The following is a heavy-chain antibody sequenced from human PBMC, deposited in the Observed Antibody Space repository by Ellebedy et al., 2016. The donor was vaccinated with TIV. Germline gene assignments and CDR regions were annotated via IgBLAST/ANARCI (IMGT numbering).Heavy chain of an antibody. Sequence: AASVKVSCKASGGTLSSNAINWVRQPPGQGLEWMGRIIPILGIANYAQKFQGRVTITADKSTSTAYMELSSLRSEDTAVYYCASLFGMTTVTTYDYYGMDVWGQGTTVTVSS. CDR2: IIPILGIA. CDR3: ASLFGMTTVTTYDYYGMDV. J-gene: IGHJ6*02. V-gene: IGHV1-69*04. CDR1: GGTLSSNA. D-gene: IGHD4-17*01.